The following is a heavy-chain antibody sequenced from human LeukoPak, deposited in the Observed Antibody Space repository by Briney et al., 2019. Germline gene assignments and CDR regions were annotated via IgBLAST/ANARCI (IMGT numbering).Heavy chain of an antibody. CDR1: GYTFTSYG. CDR3: ARGAAYYDILTGIKNYYYYGMDV. CDR2: ISAYNGNT. V-gene: IGHV1-18*01. J-gene: IGHJ6*02. Sequence: ASVKVSCKASGYTFTSYGISWVRQAPGQGLEWMGWISAYNGNTNYARKLQGRVTMTTDTSTSPAYMELRSLRSDDTAVYYCARGAAYYDILTGIKNYYYYGMDVWGQGTTVTVSS. D-gene: IGHD3-9*01.